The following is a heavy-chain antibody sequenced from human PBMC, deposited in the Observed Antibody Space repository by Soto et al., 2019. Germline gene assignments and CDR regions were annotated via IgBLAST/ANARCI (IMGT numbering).Heavy chain of an antibody. CDR1: GFTFSTYW. Sequence: EVQLVESGGGLVQPGGSLRLSCAASGFTFSTYWMHWVRQAPGKGPVWVSRIETDGSRTTYADSVKGRFTISRDNAKNMMYLQMNSLRVEDTAVYYCVRDRPHNWFDPWGQGNLVTVSS. V-gene: IGHV3-74*01. J-gene: IGHJ5*02. D-gene: IGHD6-6*01. CDR2: IETDGSRT. CDR3: VRDRPHNWFDP.